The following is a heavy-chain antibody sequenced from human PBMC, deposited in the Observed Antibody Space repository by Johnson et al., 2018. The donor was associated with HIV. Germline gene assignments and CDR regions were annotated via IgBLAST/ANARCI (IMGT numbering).Heavy chain of an antibody. J-gene: IGHJ3*02. V-gene: IGHV3-20*04. Sequence: VQLVESGGGVVRPGGSLRLSCAASGFTFDDYGMTWVRQVPGKGLEWVSGINWNGGTTAYADSVKGRLPIYRDHSKNTLYLQMNSLRAEDTAVYYCAKDREYYDILTGYYISLSSWDAFDIWGQGTMVTVSS. CDR2: INWNGGTT. CDR1: GFTFDDYG. D-gene: IGHD3-9*01. CDR3: AKDREYYDILTGYYISLSSWDAFDI.